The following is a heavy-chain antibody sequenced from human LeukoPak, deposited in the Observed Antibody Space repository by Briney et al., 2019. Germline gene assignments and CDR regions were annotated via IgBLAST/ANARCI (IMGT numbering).Heavy chain of an antibody. CDR2: ISYDGSNK. Sequence: GGSLRLSCAASGFTFSSYAMHWVRQAPGKGLEWVAVISYDGSNKYYADFVKGRFTISRDNSKNTLYLQMNSLRAEDTAVYYCARDGARYYYYYMDVWGKGTTVTVSS. CDR3: ARDGARYYYYYMDV. V-gene: IGHV3-30-3*01. J-gene: IGHJ6*03. D-gene: IGHD6-6*01. CDR1: GFTFSSYA.